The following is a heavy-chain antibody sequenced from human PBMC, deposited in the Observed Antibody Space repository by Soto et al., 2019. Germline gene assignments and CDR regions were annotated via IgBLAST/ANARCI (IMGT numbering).Heavy chain of an antibody. D-gene: IGHD3-22*01. CDR1: GYIFTNYW. CDR3: ARIPPDENNGYLTMDV. Sequence: GESLRSSCKGSGYIFTNYWLGWVRQMPGKGLEWMGIIYTGDSDRRYSPSFQGQVTISADKSISTAYLQWSSLKASDTAMYYCARIPPDENNGYLTMDVWGQGTTVT. J-gene: IGHJ6*02. CDR2: IYTGDSDR. V-gene: IGHV5-51*01.